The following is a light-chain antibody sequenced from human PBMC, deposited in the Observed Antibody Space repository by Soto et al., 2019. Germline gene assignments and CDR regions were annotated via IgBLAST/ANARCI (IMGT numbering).Light chain of an antibody. V-gene: IGKV1-16*02. CDR3: LQYHSYPYA. Sequence: DIPMTQSPSSLSASVGDRVTITCRASQGISTFLAWFQQRPGKAPRSLIYSASTLQSGVPSKFSGSGYGADFTLTISSLQPEDFATYYCLQYHSYPYAFGQGTKLEIK. CDR2: SAS. J-gene: IGKJ2*01. CDR1: QGISTF.